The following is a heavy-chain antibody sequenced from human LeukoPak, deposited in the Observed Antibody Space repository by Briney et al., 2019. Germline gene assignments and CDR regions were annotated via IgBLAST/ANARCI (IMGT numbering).Heavy chain of an antibody. D-gene: IGHD1-7*01. CDR1: GYSISSGYY. V-gene: IGHV4-38-2*02. J-gene: IGHJ6*03. Sequence: SETLSLTCTVSGYSISSGYYWGWIRQPPGKGLEWIGSIYHSGSTYYNPSLKSRVTISVDTSKNQFSLKLSSVTAADTAVYYCARVKWDWNYERRYMDVWGKGTTVTVSS. CDR3: ARVKWDWNYERRYMDV. CDR2: IYHSGST.